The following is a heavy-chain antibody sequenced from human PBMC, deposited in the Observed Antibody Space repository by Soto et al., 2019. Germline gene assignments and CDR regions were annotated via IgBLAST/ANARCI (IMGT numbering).Heavy chain of an antibody. Sequence: EVQLVESGGGLVQPGGSLRLSCAASGFTFSSYWMSWVRQAPGKGLEWVANIKQDGSEKYYVDSVKGRFTISRDNAKNTLYLQMNSLSAGDTAVYYCARSIAARLNWFDPWGQGTLVTVSS. D-gene: IGHD6-6*01. J-gene: IGHJ5*02. CDR1: GFTFSSYW. CDR2: IKQDGSEK. V-gene: IGHV3-7*01. CDR3: ARSIAARLNWFDP.